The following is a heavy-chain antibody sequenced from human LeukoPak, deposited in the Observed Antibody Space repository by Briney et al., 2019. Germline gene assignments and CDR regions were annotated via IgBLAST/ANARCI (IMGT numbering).Heavy chain of an antibody. CDR3: ARYSGSYFDY. Sequence: SETLSLTCTVSGGSISSYYWAWIRQPPGKGLEWLATISESGTTYYNPSLKSRVTISVDTSKNQFSLNLGSVTAADTAVYYCARYSGSYFDYWGQGSLVTVSS. CDR1: GGSISSYY. V-gene: IGHV4-39*01. CDR2: ISESGTT. D-gene: IGHD3-10*01. J-gene: IGHJ4*02.